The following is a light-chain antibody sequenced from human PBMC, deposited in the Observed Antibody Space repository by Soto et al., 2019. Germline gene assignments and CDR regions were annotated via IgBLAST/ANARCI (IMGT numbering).Light chain of an antibody. V-gene: IGKV3-20*01. CDR3: QQYSSSPLT. Sequence: EIVLTQSPGTLSLSPGERATLSCRASQSVSSSYLAWYQQKPGQAPRLLIYGASSRATGIPDRFSGSGSGKDFTRTISRLEPEDFSVYYCQQYSSSPLTFGGGTKVEIK. J-gene: IGKJ4*01. CDR1: QSVSSSY. CDR2: GAS.